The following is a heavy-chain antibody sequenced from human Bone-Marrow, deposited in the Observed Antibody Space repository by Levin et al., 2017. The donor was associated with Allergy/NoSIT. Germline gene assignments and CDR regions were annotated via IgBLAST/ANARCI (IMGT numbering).Heavy chain of an antibody. CDR1: GGSISSGDYY. Sequence: LRLSCTVSGGSISSGDYYWSWIRQPPGKGLEWIGYIYYSGSTYYNPSLKSRVTISVDTSKNQFSLKLSSVTAADTAVYYCARVCDSCYLPGWYFDLWGRGTLVTVSS. V-gene: IGHV4-30-4*01. J-gene: IGHJ2*01. CDR2: IYYSGST. CDR3: ARVCDSCYLPGWYFDL. D-gene: IGHD2-2*01.